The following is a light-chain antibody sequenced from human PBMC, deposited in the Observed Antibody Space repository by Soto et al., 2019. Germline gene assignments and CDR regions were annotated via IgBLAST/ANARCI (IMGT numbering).Light chain of an antibody. CDR2: DAS. J-gene: IGKJ2*01. Sequence: EIVLTQSPGTLSLSPGERATLSCRASQSVSSSYLAWYQQKPGQAPRLLIYDASSRATGIPDRFSGSGSRTDFTLTISRLEPGDFAVYYCQQYGSSSYTFGQGTKLEIK. V-gene: IGKV3-20*01. CDR3: QQYGSSSYT. CDR1: QSVSSSY.